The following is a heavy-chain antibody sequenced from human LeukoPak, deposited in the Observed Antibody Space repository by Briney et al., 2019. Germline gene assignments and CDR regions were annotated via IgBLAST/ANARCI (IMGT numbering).Heavy chain of an antibody. CDR3: ARDSGDRTVDY. CDR2: IKQDGSEI. V-gene: IGHV3-7*01. CDR1: GFTVSSNY. Sequence: GGSLRLSCAASGFTVSSNYMNWVRQAPGKGLEWVANIKQDGSEIYYVDAVEGRFTTSRDNAKNSLYLQMNSLRAEDTAVYYCARDSGDRTVDYWGQGTLVTVSS. J-gene: IGHJ4*02. D-gene: IGHD3-10*01.